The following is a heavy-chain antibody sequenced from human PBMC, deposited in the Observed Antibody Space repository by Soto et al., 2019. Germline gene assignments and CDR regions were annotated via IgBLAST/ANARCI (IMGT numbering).Heavy chain of an antibody. Sequence: QLQLQESGSGLVKPSQTLSLTCAVSGGSISSGGYSWSWIRQPPGKGLEWIGYIYHSGSTYYNPSPKSRVTISVDRPKTQFPLKLSSVPAADTAVYYCPRPQTTVPPYASWAQGPLVPVSP. CDR3: PRPQTTVPPYAS. CDR2: IYHSGST. V-gene: IGHV4-30-2*01. CDR1: GGSISSGGYS. J-gene: IGHJ5*02. D-gene: IGHD4-17*01.